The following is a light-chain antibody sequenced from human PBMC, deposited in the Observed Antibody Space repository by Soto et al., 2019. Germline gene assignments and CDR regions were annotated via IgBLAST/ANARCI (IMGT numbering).Light chain of an antibody. CDR1: QYINTR. Sequence: EIVLTQSPGTLSLSPGERATLSCRASQYINTRLAWYQHRPGQAPRLLIYQTSIRATGIPDRFSGSGSGTDFTLTISRLEPEDFAVFYCQQYGSSPITFGQGTRLEI. CDR2: QTS. V-gene: IGKV3-20*01. J-gene: IGKJ5*01. CDR3: QQYGSSPIT.